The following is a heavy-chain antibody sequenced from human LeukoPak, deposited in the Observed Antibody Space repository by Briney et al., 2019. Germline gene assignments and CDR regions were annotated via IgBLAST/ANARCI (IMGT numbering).Heavy chain of an antibody. CDR3: AGVVPAVRYMDV. Sequence: SETLSLTCAVHGGSFSGYYWSWIRQPPGKGLEWIGEINHSGSTNYNPSLKSRVTISVDTSKNQFSLKLSSVTAADTAVYYCAGVVPAVRYMDVWGKGTTVTVSS. V-gene: IGHV4-34*01. CDR1: GGSFSGYY. CDR2: INHSGST. D-gene: IGHD2-2*01. J-gene: IGHJ6*03.